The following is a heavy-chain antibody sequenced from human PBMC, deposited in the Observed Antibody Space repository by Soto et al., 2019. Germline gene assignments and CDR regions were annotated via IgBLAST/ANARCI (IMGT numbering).Heavy chain of an antibody. V-gene: IGHV1-3*01. D-gene: IGHD3-10*01. CDR1: GYTFTSCA. CDR2: INGDNGNT. Sequence: ASVKVSCKASGYTFTSCAMHWVRQAPGQRLEWMGWINGDNGNTDYSQKLQGRVTITTDTSTSTAYMELRSLRSEDTAVYYCARCGMVRGVIITLANFDYWGQGTLVTVSS. CDR3: ARCGMVRGVIITLANFDY. J-gene: IGHJ4*02.